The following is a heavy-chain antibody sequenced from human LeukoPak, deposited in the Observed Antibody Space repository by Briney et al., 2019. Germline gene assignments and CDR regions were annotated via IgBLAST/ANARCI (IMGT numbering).Heavy chain of an antibody. D-gene: IGHD4-23*01. CDR1: GGSFSGYY. Sequence: SETLSLTCAVYGGSFSGYYWSWIRQPPGKGLEWIGEINHSGSTNYNPSLKSRVTISVDTSKNQFSLKLSSVTAADTAVYYCAIRSRWVYGMDVWGQGTTVTVSS. V-gene: IGHV4-34*01. CDR2: INHSGST. CDR3: AIRSRWVYGMDV. J-gene: IGHJ6*02.